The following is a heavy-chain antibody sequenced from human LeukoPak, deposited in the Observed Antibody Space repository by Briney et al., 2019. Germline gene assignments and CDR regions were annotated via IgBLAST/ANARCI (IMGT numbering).Heavy chain of an antibody. D-gene: IGHD6-13*01. CDR2: ISGSGGST. Sequence: GGSLRLSCAASGFTFSGYAMSWVRQAPGKGLEWVSAISGSGGSTYYADSVKGRFTISRDNSKNTLYLQMNSLRAEDTAVYYCAEKNSRCGFQHWGQGTRVPGSS. V-gene: IGHV3-23*01. CDR1: GFTFSGYA. J-gene: IGHJ1*01. CDR3: AEKNSRCGFQH.